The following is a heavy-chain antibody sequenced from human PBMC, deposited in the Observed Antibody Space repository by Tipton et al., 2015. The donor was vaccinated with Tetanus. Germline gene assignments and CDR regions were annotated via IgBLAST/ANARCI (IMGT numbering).Heavy chain of an antibody. CDR1: GFTFSSYA. D-gene: IGHD4-17*01. CDR3: ASSTVTR. Sequence: SLRLSCAASGFTFSSYAMTWLRQAPGKGLEWVSAVTGSGDSTFYADSVKGRFTISRDNSKNTLYLQMNSLRREDTAVYYCASSTVTRWGPGTLVTVSS. CDR2: VTGSGDST. J-gene: IGHJ4*02. V-gene: IGHV3-23*01.